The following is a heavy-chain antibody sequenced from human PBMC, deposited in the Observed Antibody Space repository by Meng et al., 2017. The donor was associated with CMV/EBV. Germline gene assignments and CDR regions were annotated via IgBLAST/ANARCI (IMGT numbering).Heavy chain of an antibody. D-gene: IGHD2-2*02. V-gene: IGHV3-48*04. CDR2: ISSSSRTI. Sequence: LTRAASGFTFSSYSMNWGRQAPGKGLEWVSYISSSSRTIYYADSVKGRFTISRDNAKTSLYLQMNSLKAEDTAVYYCARAGTIYCSSTSCYTGFWSGNYYYGMDVWGQGTTVTVSS. CDR3: ARAGTIYCSSTSCYTGFWSGNYYYGMDV. J-gene: IGHJ6*02. CDR1: GFTFSSYS.